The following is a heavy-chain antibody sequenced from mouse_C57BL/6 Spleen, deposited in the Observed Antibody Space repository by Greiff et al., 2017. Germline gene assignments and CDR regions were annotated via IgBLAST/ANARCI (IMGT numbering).Heavy chain of an antibody. J-gene: IGHJ2*01. Sequence: EVKLEESGPGLVKPSQSLSLTCSVTGYSITSGYYWNWIRQFPGNKLEWMGYISYDGSNNYNPSLKNRISITRDTSKNQFFLKLNSVTTEDTATYYCARGSIYYDWYYFDYWGQGTTLTVSS. CDR3: ARGSIYYDWYYFDY. CDR2: ISYDGSN. D-gene: IGHD2-4*01. CDR1: GYSITSGYY. V-gene: IGHV3-6*01.